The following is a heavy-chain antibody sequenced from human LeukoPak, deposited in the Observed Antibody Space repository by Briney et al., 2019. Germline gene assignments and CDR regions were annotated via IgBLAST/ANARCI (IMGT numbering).Heavy chain of an antibody. CDR3: TRGAGWLIDY. CDR2: FYNSGRS. CDR1: DDSISDYY. Sequence: SETLSLTCTVSDDSISDYYRGWIRQPPGKGLEWIRYFYNSGRSTYNPSLKSRVTISADTSKNHFSLKLNSVTTADTAVYYCTRGAGWLIDYWGQGILVTVSS. J-gene: IGHJ4*02. V-gene: IGHV4-59*01. D-gene: IGHD3-16*01.